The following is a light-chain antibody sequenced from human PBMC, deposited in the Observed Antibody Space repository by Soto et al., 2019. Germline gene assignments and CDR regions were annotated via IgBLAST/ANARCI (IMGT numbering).Light chain of an antibody. CDR3: CSYTSGNTFV. J-gene: IGLJ2*01. CDR2: DVS. V-gene: IGLV2-11*01. Sequence: QSALTQPRSVSGSPGQSVTISCTGTSSDVGGYNYVSWYQQHPGKAPKLMIYDVSKRPSGVPDRFSGSKSGNTASLTISGLQAEDEADYYCCSYTSGNTFVFGGGTKLTVL. CDR1: SSDVGGYNY.